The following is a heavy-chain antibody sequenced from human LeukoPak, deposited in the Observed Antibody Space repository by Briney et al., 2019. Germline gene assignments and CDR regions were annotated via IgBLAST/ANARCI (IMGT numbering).Heavy chain of an antibody. D-gene: IGHD6-19*01. V-gene: IGHV3-21*01. J-gene: IGHJ4*02. CDR2: ISSSSSYI. CDR1: GFTFSSYS. CDR3: ARVSSGATSFDY. Sequence: WGSLRLSCAASGFTFSSYSMNWVRQAPGQGLEWVSSISSSSSYIYYADSVKGRFTISRDNAKNSLYLQMNSLRAEDTAVYYCARVSSGATSFDYWGQGTLVTVSS.